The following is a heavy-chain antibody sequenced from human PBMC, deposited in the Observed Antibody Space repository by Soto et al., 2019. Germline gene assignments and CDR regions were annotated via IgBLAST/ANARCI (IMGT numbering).Heavy chain of an antibody. CDR1: VGSFSGYY. D-gene: IGHD3-3*01. CDR3: ARGFYYTYDFWSGYYTGMDY. J-gene: IGHJ4*02. CDR2: INHSGST. Sequence: PSETLSLTCAVYVGSFSGYYWSWIRHPPGKGLEWSGEINHSGSTNYNPSLKSRVTISVDTSKNQFSLKLSSVTAADTAVYYCARGFYYTYDFWSGYYTGMDYWGQGTLVTVSS. V-gene: IGHV4-34*01.